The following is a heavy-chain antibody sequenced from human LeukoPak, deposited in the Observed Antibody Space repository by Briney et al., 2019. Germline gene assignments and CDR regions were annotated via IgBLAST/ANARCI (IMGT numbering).Heavy chain of an antibody. CDR1: GFTVSTNC. V-gene: IGHV3-53*04. CDR2: IYSGGTT. Sequence: GGSLRLSCAASGFTVSTNCMTWVRQAPGKGLEWVSTIYSGGTTYYADSVMGRFTISRHNSRNTLYLQMNSLRAEDTAVYYCAKDLNTGYDSSGYFDYWGQGTLVTVSS. CDR3: AKDLNTGYDSSGYFDY. J-gene: IGHJ4*02. D-gene: IGHD3-22*01.